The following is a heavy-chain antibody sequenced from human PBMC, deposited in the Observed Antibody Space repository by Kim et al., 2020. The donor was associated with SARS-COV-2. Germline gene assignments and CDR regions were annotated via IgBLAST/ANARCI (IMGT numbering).Heavy chain of an antibody. CDR3: ARDNVVVVPAATRWFDP. CDR1: GGSISSGGYY. Sequence: SETLSLTCTVSGGSISSGGYYWSWIRQHPGKGLEWIGYIYYSGSTYYNPSLKSRVTISVDTSKNQFSLKLSSVTAADTAVYYCARDNVVVVPAATRWFDPWGQGTLVTVSS. D-gene: IGHD2-2*01. J-gene: IGHJ5*02. CDR2: IYYSGST. V-gene: IGHV4-31*03.